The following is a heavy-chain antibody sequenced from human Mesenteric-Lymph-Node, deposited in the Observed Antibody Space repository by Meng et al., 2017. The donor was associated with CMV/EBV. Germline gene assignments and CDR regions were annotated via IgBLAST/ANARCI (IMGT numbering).Heavy chain of an antibody. CDR2: IYYNGAT. CDR3: AKDSGSSPY. Sequence: LTCPGSGDSISTSAGYYWSWIRQHPGKGLEWIGYIYYNGATHYNPSLEGRVAISVDTSKNQFSLKLTSVTAADTAVYYCAKDSGSSPYWGQGTLVTVSS. CDR1: GDSISTSAGYY. D-gene: IGHD3-22*01. V-gene: IGHV4-31*03. J-gene: IGHJ4*02.